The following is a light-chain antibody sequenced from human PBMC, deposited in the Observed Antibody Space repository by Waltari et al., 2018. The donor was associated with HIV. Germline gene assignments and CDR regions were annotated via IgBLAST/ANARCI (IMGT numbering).Light chain of an antibody. Sequence: QSALTQPASVSGSPGQSITISCTGMSSDVGGYNYFSWYQLHPGKAPKLIIYDVSNRPSGISNRFSGSESDNTASLTISGLQAEDEADYYCSSYTSSTTFFGGGTKVTVL. CDR3: SSYTSSTTF. J-gene: IGLJ2*01. CDR1: SSDVGGYNY. V-gene: IGLV2-14*01. CDR2: DVS.